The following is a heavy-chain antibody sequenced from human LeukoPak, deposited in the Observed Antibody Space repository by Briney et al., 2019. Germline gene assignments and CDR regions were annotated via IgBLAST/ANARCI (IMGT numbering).Heavy chain of an antibody. Sequence: PSETLSLTCTVSGGSISSSSYYWGWIRQPPGKGLEWIGSIYHSGSTYYNPSLKSRLTMSVDTSKNQFSLKLSSVTAADTAVFYCARHDKGFDYWGQGTLVTVSA. V-gene: IGHV4-39*01. CDR2: IYHSGST. CDR1: GGSISSSSYY. CDR3: ARHDKGFDY. D-gene: IGHD3-22*01. J-gene: IGHJ4*02.